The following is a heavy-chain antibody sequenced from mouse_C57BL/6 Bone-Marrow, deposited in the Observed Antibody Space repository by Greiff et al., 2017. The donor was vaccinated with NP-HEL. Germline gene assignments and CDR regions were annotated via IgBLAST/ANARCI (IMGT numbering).Heavy chain of an antibody. V-gene: IGHV7-1*01. D-gene: IGHD2-3*01. Sequence: EVKLMESGGSLVQSGRSLRLSCATSGFTFSDFYMEWVRQAPGKGLEWIAASRNKANDYTTEYSASVKGRFIVSRDTSQSILYLQMNALRAEDTAIYYCARDARWLLGAMDYWGQGTSVTVSS. CDR3: ARDARWLLGAMDY. CDR2: SRNKANDYTT. CDR1: GFTFSDFY. J-gene: IGHJ4*01.